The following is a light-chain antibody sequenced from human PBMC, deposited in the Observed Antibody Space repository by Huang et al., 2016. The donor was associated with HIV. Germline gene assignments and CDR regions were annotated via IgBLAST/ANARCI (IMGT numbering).Light chain of an antibody. CDR3: QQYGSSYT. Sequence: EIVLTQSPGTLSLSPGERATLPCRASQSVSSSYLAWYQQKPGQAPRLLSYDASSRATGIPDRFSGSGSGTDFTLTISRLEPEDFAVYYCQQYGSSYTFGQGTKLEIK. V-gene: IGKV3-20*01. CDR1: QSVSSSY. J-gene: IGKJ2*01. CDR2: DAS.